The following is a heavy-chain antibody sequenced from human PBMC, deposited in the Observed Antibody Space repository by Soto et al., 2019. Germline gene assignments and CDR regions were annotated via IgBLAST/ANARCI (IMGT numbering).Heavy chain of an antibody. J-gene: IGHJ3*01. V-gene: IGHV3-23*01. CDR1: GFSLSDYA. D-gene: IGHD3-3*01. Sequence: EVQLLESGGGLGQPGGSLRLSCAASGFSLSDYAMNWVRQAPGKGLEWVATLSGSLDTAFYADSVKGRFTISRDNSKNTLYLQMHSLRADDTAIYYCAKDSGLPGFGVVIHVFDVWGQGTRVTVSS. CDR2: LSGSLDTA. CDR3: AKDSGLPGFGVVIHVFDV.